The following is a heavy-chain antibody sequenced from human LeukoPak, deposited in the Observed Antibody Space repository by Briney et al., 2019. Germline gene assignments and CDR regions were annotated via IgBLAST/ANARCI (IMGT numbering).Heavy chain of an antibody. CDR2: ISAYNGNT. D-gene: IGHD2-15*01. CDR1: GYTFTGYY. Sequence: GASVKVSCKASGYTFTGYYMHWVRQAPGQGLEWMGWISAYNGNTNYAQKLQGRVTMTTDTSTSTAYMELRSLRSDDTAVYYCARDRYIVVVVAATRTDAFDIWGQGTMVTVSS. J-gene: IGHJ3*02. CDR3: ARDRYIVVVVAATRTDAFDI. V-gene: IGHV1-18*04.